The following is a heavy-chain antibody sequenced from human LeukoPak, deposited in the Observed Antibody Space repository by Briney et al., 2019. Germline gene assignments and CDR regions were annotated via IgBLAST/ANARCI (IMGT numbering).Heavy chain of an antibody. V-gene: IGHV3-9*01. J-gene: IGHJ3*02. CDR1: GFTFDDYA. CDR3: AKALTTVVTRGAFDI. Sequence: GWSLRLSCAASGFTFDDYAMHWVRQAPGKGLEWVSGISWNSGSIGYADSVKGRFTISRDNAKNSLYLQMNSLRAEDTALYYCAKALTTVVTRGAFDIWGQGTMVTVSS. CDR2: ISWNSGSI. D-gene: IGHD4-23*01.